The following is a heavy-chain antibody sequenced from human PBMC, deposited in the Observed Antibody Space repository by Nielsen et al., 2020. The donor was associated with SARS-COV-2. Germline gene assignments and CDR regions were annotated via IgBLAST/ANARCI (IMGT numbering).Heavy chain of an antibody. Sequence: GESLKISCEASGFSFSNYVMSWVRQAPGKGLEWVSGIGGSGITYFADSVKGRFTISRDIAKNTLYLQMNSLSAEDTAVYFCVRVRDDGYYYDTGPFDYWGQGTLVTVSS. CDR1: GFSFSNYV. CDR2: IGGSGIT. D-gene: IGHD3-22*01. CDR3: VRVRDDGYYYDTGPFDY. J-gene: IGHJ4*02. V-gene: IGHV3-23*01.